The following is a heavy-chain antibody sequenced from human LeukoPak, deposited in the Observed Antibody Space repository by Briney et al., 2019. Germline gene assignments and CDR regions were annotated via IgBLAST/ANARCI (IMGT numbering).Heavy chain of an antibody. V-gene: IGHV3-53*01. CDR2: IYSGGSM. J-gene: IGHJ4*02. Sequence: GGSLRLSCAASGFTVSSNYMSWVRQAPGKGLEWVSVIYSGGSMYYADSVKGRFTISRDNSKNTLYLQMNSLRAEDTAVYYCTRVDSSGYYDYWGQGTMVTVCS. CDR3: TRVDSSGYYDY. D-gene: IGHD3-22*01. CDR1: GFTVSSNY.